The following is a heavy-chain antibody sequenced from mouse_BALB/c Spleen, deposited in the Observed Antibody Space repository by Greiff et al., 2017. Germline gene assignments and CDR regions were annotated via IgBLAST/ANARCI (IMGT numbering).Heavy chain of an antibody. CDR2: IDPSDSET. CDR3: ASGNWFAD. J-gene: IGHJ3*01. V-gene: IGHV1-69*02. Sequence: QVQLQQPGAELVKPGAPVKLSCKASGYTFTSYWLNWVKQRPGRGLEWIGRIDPSDSETHYNQQFKDKATLTVDQSSSTAYIQPSSLTSEDSAVYYCASGNWFADWGPGTLVTVSA. D-gene: IGHD2-1*01. CDR1: GYTFTSYW.